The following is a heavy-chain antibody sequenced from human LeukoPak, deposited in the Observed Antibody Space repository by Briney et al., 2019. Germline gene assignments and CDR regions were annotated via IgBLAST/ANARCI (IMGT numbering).Heavy chain of an antibody. CDR3: ARARGIAARTEFDY. J-gene: IGHJ4*02. Sequence: ASVYGSCKVSGYTLTGFYMRWVRQAPGQGLEWMGWINPNRGGTNYAQKFQGRVTMTRDTSISTAYMELSRLRSDDTAVYYCARARGIAARTEFDYWGQGTLVTVSS. V-gene: IGHV1-2*02. CDR1: GYTLTGFY. CDR2: INPNRGGT. D-gene: IGHD6-6*01.